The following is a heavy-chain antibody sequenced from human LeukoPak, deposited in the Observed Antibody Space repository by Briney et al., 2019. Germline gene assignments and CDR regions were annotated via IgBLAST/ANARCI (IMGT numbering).Heavy chain of an antibody. V-gene: IGHV4-61*01. CDR2: IYQSGTT. D-gene: IGHD3-3*01. CDR1: GGSIRSTTHY. J-gene: IGHJ4*02. Sequence: SETLSLTCTVSGGSIRSTTHYWSWIRQPPGKGLEWMGYIYQSGTTNYNPSLRSRVTISVDTSRNQFSLKLSSVTAADTAVYYCATMKAVRVNDFWSGYPDYWGQGTLVSVSS. CDR3: ATMKAVRVNDFWSGYPDY.